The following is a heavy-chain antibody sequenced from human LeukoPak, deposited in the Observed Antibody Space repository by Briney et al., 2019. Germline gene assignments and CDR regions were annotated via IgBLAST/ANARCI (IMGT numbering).Heavy chain of an antibody. J-gene: IGHJ4*02. CDR1: GGSISSYY. CDR3: ARDGYGGLRLGELSLVIDY. V-gene: IGHV4-59*12. D-gene: IGHD3-16*02. Sequence: PSETLSLTCTVSGGSISSYYWSWIRQPPGKGLEWIGYIYYSGSTNYNPSLKSRVTISVDTSKNQFSLKLSSVTAADTAVYYCARDGYGGLRLGELSLVIDYWGQGTLVTVSS. CDR2: IYYSGST.